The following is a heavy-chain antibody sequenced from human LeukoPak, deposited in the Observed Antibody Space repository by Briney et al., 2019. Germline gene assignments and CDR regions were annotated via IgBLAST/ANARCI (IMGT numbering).Heavy chain of an antibody. J-gene: IGHJ4*02. D-gene: IGHD2-21*02. CDR2: IRYDGSNK. V-gene: IGHV3-30*02. Sequence: PGGSLRLSCAASGFTFSSYGMHWVRQAPGKGLEWVAFIRYDGSNKYYADSVKGRFTISRDNSKNTLYLQMNSLRAEDTAVYYCARNPSSSGGVTSIPFDYWGQGTLVTVSS. CDR1: GFTFSSYG. CDR3: ARNPSSSGGVTSIPFDY.